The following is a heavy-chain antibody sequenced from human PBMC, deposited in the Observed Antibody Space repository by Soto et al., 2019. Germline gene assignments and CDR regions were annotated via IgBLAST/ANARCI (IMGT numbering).Heavy chain of an antibody. Sequence: EVQLVESGGGLVKPAGSLSLSCAASGFTFSMNWVRQAQGKGLERVSSISSSSSYIYYADSVKGRFTISRDNAKNSLYLQINSRRAEATAVYYCARGHYDSSGYYYFGEYFQHWGRGSPVTVSS. D-gene: IGHD3-22*01. CDR2: ISSSSSYI. CDR3: ARGHYDSSGYYYFGEYFQH. CDR1: GFTFS. V-gene: IGHV3-21*01. J-gene: IGHJ1*01.